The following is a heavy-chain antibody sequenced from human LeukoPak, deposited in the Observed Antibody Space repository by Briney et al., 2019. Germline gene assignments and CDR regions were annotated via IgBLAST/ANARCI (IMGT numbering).Heavy chain of an antibody. V-gene: IGHV3-48*04. D-gene: IGHD2-2*03. CDR3: ARVDIVVVPAAMFYYYYGMDV. Sequence: PGGSLRLSCVASGFSFSSYLMSWVRQSPGKGLEWVSYISRSGSTIYYADSVKGRFTISRDNAKNSLYLQMNSLRAEDTAVYYCARVDIVVVPAAMFYYYYGMDVWGQGTTVTVSS. J-gene: IGHJ6*02. CDR2: ISRSGSTI. CDR1: GFSFSSYL.